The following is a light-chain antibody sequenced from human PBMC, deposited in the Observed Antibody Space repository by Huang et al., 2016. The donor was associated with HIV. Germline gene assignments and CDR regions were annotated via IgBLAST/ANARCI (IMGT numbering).Light chain of an antibody. V-gene: IGKV1D-12*01. CDR1: QGLSTW. J-gene: IGKJ5*01. CDR2: AAS. Sequence: DFQMTQSPSSVSASVGDRVTISCRASQGLSTWLAWYQQKPGKAPNLLIYAASSLKSGVPSRFSCSGSGTDFTLTISSLQPEDFATYYCQQANSFLPITFGQGTRLEIK. CDR3: QQANSFLPIT.